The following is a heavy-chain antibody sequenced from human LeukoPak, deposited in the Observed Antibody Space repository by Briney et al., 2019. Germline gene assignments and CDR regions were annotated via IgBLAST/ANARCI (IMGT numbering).Heavy chain of an antibody. D-gene: IGHD5-24*01. CDR1: GGSFSGYY. V-gene: IGHV4-34*01. CDR3: ARETSWRYFDY. CDR2: IHHSGST. Sequence: SETLSLTCAVYGGSFSGYYWSWIRQPPGKGLEWIGEIHHSGSTNYNPSLKSRVIISVDKSKKQFSLKLSSVTAADTAVYYCARETSWRYFDYWGQGILVTVSS. J-gene: IGHJ4*02.